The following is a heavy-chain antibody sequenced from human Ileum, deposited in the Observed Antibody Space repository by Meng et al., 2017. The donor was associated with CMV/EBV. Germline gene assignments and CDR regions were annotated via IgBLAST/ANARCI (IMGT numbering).Heavy chain of an antibody. J-gene: IGHJ4*02. CDR1: GVSMSSGDYY. Sequence: SGVSMSSGDYYWSWIRQSPEKGLEWIGYIYHTGNTHYEPSLKSRVTISVDTSKNQCSLKLTSVTAADSAMYYCAGGLIAFGGSVLDSWGPGSLVTVSS. V-gene: IGHV4-30-4*01. CDR2: IYHTGNT. D-gene: IGHD3-16*01. CDR3: AGGLIAFGGSVLDS.